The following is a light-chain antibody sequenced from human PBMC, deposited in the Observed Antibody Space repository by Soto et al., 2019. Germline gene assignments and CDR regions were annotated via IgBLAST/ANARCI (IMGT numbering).Light chain of an antibody. V-gene: IGLV2-14*01. J-gene: IGLJ1*01. Sequence: QSVLTQPASVSGSPGQSITISCTGTSSDIGGYNYVSWYQQHPGKAPKLMIYEVSNRPSGVSNRFTGSKSGNTASLTISGLQAEDEADYYRSSYTSSNTYVFGTGTKLTVL. CDR1: SSDIGGYNY. CDR3: SSYTSSNTYV. CDR2: EVS.